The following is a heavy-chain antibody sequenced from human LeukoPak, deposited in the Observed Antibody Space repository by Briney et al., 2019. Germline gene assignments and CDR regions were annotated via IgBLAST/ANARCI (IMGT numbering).Heavy chain of an antibody. CDR2: INSNSGGT. Sequence: ASVKVSCKASGYTFTGYYMHWVRHAPGQGLEWMGWINSNSGGTNYAQKFQGRVTMTRDTSISTAYRERSRLRSVDTAVYYCARGALKGIFSWFDPWGQGTLVTVSS. V-gene: IGHV1-2*02. CDR1: GYTFTGYY. J-gene: IGHJ5*02. CDR3: ARGALKGIFSWFDP.